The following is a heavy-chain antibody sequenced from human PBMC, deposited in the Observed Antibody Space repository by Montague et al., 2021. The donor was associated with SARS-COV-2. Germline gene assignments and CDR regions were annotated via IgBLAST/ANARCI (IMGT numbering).Heavy chain of an antibody. J-gene: IGHJ4*02. CDR1: GFDFFNFD. D-gene: IGHD2-8*01. CDR3: ATNKYCTLHDCLHGRHYFDH. V-gene: IGHV3-48*03. Sequence: SLRLSCAASGFDFFNFDMAWVRQAPGRGLEWISDISSSGATILYADSLKGRFTFSRDNIQKSLYLQMNSLRAKDTAVYYCATNKYCTLHDCLHGRHYFDHWGQGTLVTVSS. CDR2: ISSSGATI.